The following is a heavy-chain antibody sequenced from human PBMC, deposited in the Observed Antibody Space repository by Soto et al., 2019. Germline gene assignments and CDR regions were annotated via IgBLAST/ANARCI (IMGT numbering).Heavy chain of an antibody. J-gene: IGHJ6*02. CDR2: ISPYDGNT. D-gene: IGHD3-22*01. V-gene: IGHV1-18*01. CDR1: GYTFSSYS. CDR3: ARGGYYDSSGSRNYHYYGMNV. Sequence: QVQLVQSGGEVKKPGASVKVSCKASGYTFSSYSINWVRQAPGQGLEWLGWISPYDGNTKYAQILQGRVSMTTDTSTKTAYMEVRSLRSDDTAVYYCARGGYYDSSGSRNYHYYGMNVWGQGTTVTVYS.